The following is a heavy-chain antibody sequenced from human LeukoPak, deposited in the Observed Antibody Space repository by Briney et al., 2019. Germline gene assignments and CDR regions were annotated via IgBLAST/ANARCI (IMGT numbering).Heavy chain of an antibody. CDR1: GGTFSSYA. J-gene: IGHJ5*02. V-gene: IGHV1-69*13. CDR2: IIPIFGTA. CDR3: ARDIGVVVPAAIRVWFGP. Sequence: ASVKVSCKASGGTFSSYAISWVRQAPGQGLEWMGGIIPIFGTANYAQKFQGRVTITADESTSTAYMELSSLRSEDTAVYYCARDIGVVVPAAIRVWFGPWGQGTLVTVSS. D-gene: IGHD2-2*01.